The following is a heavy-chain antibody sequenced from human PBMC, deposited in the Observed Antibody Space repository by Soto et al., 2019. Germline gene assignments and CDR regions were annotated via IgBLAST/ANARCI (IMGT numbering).Heavy chain of an antibody. J-gene: IGHJ6*02. CDR1: GFTFTSSA. CDR3: AADQPSYYDFWSGQKGPNNYGMDV. V-gene: IGHV1-58*01. D-gene: IGHD3-3*01. CDR2: IVVGSGNT. Sequence: GASVKVSCKASGFTFTSSAVQWVRQARGQRLEWIGWIVVGSGNTNYAQKFQERVTITRDMSTSTAYMELSSLRSEDTAVYYCAADQPSYYDFWSGQKGPNNYGMDVWGQGTTVTVSS.